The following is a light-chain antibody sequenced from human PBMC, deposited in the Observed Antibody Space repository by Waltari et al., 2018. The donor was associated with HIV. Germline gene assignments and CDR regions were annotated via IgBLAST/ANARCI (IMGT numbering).Light chain of an antibody. CDR2: AAS. CDR3: KQSYSTPRT. V-gene: IGKV1-39*01. Sequence: IQMTQSPSSLSASVGDGVTITCRASQSIRNYLNLYQQRPGKAPNLLIYAASSLQSGVPSRFSASGFGTDFTLTISSLQPEDFATYYCKQSYSTPRTFGQGTKVDIK. CDR1: QSIRNY. J-gene: IGKJ1*01.